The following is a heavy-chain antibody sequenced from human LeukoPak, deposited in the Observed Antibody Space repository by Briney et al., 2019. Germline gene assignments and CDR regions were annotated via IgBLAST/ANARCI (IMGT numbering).Heavy chain of an antibody. Sequence: ASVKVSCKASGYTFTSYGISWVRQAPGQGLEWMGIINPSGGSTSYAQKFQGRVTMTRDTSTGTVYMELSSLRSEDTAVYYCARVGATGYFDYWGQGTLVTVSS. D-gene: IGHD1-26*01. CDR1: GYTFTSYG. V-gene: IGHV1-46*01. CDR2: INPSGGST. J-gene: IGHJ4*02. CDR3: ARVGATGYFDY.